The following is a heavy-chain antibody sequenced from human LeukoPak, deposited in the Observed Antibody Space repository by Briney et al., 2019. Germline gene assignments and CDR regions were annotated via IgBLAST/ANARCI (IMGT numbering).Heavy chain of an antibody. CDR3: ARFGDYGDYGMDV. J-gene: IGHJ6*02. CDR2: INPNSGGT. CDR1: GYTFTGYY. V-gene: IGHV1-2*04. D-gene: IGHD4-17*01. Sequence: ASVKVSCEASGYTFTGYYMHWVRQAPGQGLEWMGWINPNSGGTNYAQKFQGWVTMTRDTSISTAYMELSRLRSDDTAVYYCARFGDYGDYGMDVWGQGTTVTVSS.